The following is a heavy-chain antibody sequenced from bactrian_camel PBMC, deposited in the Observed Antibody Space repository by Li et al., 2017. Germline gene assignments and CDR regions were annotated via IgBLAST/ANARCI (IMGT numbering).Heavy chain of an antibody. V-gene: IGHV3S1*01. CDR3: AATYSFPIGRCNEGSWKASDFYY. D-gene: IGHD1*01. J-gene: IGHJ6*01. Sequence: VQLVESGGGSVQAGGSLRLSCTASGYTYSSYCMAWFRQAPGEERTGVAAITSGGRTTCYADSVRGRFTISRDNAKNTLYLQMNNLKPEDTAAYYCAATYSFPIGRCNEGSWKASDFYYWGQGTQVTVS. CDR2: ITSGGRTT. CDR1: GYTYSSYC.